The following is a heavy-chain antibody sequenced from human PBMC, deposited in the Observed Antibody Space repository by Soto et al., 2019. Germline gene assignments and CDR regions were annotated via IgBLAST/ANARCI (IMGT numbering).Heavy chain of an antibody. CDR1: GGSVSSGRYY. D-gene: IGHD1-7*01. V-gene: IGHV4-61*01. CDR3: ARGINWNYGGYYYYCMDV. CDR2: IYYSGST. Sequence: QVQRQESGPGLVKPSETLSLTCTVSGGSVSSGRYYWSWIRQPPGKGLEWIGYIYYSGSTNYNPSLKSRVTIAVDTSKNQFSLKLSSVTAADTAVYYCARGINWNYGGYYYYCMDVWGQGTTVTVSS. J-gene: IGHJ6*02.